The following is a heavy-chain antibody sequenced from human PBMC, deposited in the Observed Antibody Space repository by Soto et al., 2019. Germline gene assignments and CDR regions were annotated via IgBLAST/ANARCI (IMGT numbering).Heavy chain of an antibody. CDR3: ARVRTDSGDYEGFDY. Sequence: PGESLKISCNGSGYTFTDSWIGWVRQVPGKGLEWMVMIYPGDSDTRYNPSFQGQVTISADKSISTAYLQWSSLKASDTAMYFCARVRTDSGDYEGFDYWGQGTLVTVSS. V-gene: IGHV5-51*01. D-gene: IGHD4-17*01. CDR1: GYTFTDSW. J-gene: IGHJ4*02. CDR2: IYPGDSDT.